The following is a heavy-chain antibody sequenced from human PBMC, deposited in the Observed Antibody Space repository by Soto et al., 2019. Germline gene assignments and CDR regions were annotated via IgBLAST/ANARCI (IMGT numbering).Heavy chain of an antibody. CDR1: GFTFSNYG. V-gene: IGHV3-30*18. CDR2: ISDDGDKR. J-gene: IGHJ4*02. CDR3: AKARVRIVGANSFDY. D-gene: IGHD1-26*01. Sequence: GGSLRLSCVGSGFTFSNYGMHWVRQPPGKGLEWVALISDDGDKRYYADSVRGRLVISRDNSKDTLYLQMNSLGPDDTAVYFCAKARVRIVGANSFDYWGQGTPVTVSS.